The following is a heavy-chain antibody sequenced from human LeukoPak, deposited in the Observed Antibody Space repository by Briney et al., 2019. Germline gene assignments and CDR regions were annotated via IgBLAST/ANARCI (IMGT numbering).Heavy chain of an antibody. CDR1: RFIFSTYS. D-gene: IGHD6-19*01. J-gene: IGHJ4*02. V-gene: IGHV3-23*01. CDR3: AKDAAAVTGRRAGFDY. Sequence: PGGSLRLSCAASRFIFSTYSMSWVRQAPGKGPEWVSSISDGGTNTYYADSVKGRFTISRDNSKNTLSLQMNNLRDEDTAVYYCAKDAAAVTGRRAGFDYWGQRTLVTVSS. CDR2: ISDGGTNT.